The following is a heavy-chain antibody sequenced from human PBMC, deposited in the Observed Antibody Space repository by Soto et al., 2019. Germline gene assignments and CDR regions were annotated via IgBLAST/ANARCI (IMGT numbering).Heavy chain of an antibody. D-gene: IGHD5-12*01. CDR1: GYSFTTYW. CDR3: ARSRVSTPRLEDPFDI. Sequence: GESLKISCKGSGYSFTTYWLAWVRQMPGKGLEYMGIIYPGDSDARYSPSFQGQVSISADKPIRTAYLQWTSLKASDTAIYYCARSRVSTPRLEDPFDIWGQGTMVTVSS. V-gene: IGHV5-51*04. J-gene: IGHJ3*02. CDR2: IYPGDSDA.